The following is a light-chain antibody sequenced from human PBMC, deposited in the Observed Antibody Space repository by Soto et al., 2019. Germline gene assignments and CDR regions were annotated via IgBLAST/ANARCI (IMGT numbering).Light chain of an antibody. J-gene: IGLJ1*01. Sequence: QSALTQPASVSGSPGQSITISCTGTSSDIGFYNYVSWFQQRPGKAPKLIIYDVSLRPSGVSDRFSGSKSGNTASLTISGLQAEDESDYYCCSFTWSDTRVFGTGTKVTVL. V-gene: IGLV2-14*01. CDR2: DVS. CDR3: CSFTWSDTRV. CDR1: SSDIGFYNY.